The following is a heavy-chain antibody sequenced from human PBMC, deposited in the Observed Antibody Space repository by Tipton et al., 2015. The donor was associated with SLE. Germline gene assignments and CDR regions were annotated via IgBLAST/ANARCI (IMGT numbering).Heavy chain of an antibody. J-gene: IGHJ4*02. Sequence: GSLRLSCAASGFTFDDYAMHWVRQAPGKGLEWVSTVSGNEDPTHNDDITYYADSVKGRFTISRDNAKNTLYLQMNSLRAEDTAVYYCARSPVDYWNGYSAWGQGTLVAVSS. CDR1: GFTFDDYA. CDR2: VSGNEDPTHNDDIT. V-gene: IGHV3-23*01. D-gene: IGHD3-3*01. CDR3: ARSPVDYWNGYSA.